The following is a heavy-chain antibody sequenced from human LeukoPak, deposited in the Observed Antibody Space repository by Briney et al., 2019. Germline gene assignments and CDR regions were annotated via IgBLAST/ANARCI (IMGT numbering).Heavy chain of an antibody. J-gene: IGHJ4*02. CDR3: ARDSREQQLGFDY. Sequence: GGSLRLSCAASGLTLSDYYMAWIRQAPGKGLEWVSYISSSGGSGNIYYADSVKGRFTISRDNAKNSLYLQMNSLRAEDTAVYYCARDSREQQLGFDYWGQGTLVTVSS. V-gene: IGHV3-11*04. D-gene: IGHD6-13*01. CDR2: ISSSGGSGNI. CDR1: GLTLSDYY.